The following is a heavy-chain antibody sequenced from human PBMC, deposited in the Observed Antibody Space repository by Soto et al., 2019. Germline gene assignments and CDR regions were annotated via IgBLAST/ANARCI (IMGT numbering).Heavy chain of an antibody. D-gene: IGHD5-18*01. V-gene: IGHV4-34*01. CDR2: INHSGST. CDR3: AAPRGAARGYYYYYMDV. J-gene: IGHJ6*03. CDR1: GGSFSGYY. Sequence: QVQLQQWGAGLLKPSETLSLXCAVYGGSFSGYYWSWIRQPPGKGLEWIGEINHSGSTNYNPSLMSRVTISVDTSKNQFSLKLSSVTAADTAVYYCAAPRGAARGYYYYYMDVWGKGTTVTVSS.